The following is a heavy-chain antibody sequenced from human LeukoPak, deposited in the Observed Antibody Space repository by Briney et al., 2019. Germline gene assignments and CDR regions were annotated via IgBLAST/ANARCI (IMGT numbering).Heavy chain of an antibody. V-gene: IGHV3-48*03. J-gene: IGHJ6*02. CDR1: GFTFSSYE. CDR3: ARDYCSSTSCYLYYYCMDV. Sequence: HPGGSLRLSCAASGFTFSSYEMNWVRQAPGKGLEWVSYISSSGSTIYYADSVKGRFTIPRDNAKNSLYLQMNSLRAEDTAVYYCARDYCSSTSCYLYYYCMDVWGQGTTVTVSS. CDR2: ISSSGSTI. D-gene: IGHD2-2*01.